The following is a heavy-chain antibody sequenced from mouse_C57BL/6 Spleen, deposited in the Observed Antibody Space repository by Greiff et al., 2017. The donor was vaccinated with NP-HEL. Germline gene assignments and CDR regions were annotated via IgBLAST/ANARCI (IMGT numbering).Heavy chain of an antibody. CDR3: AIWDGKEGYYYAMDY. CDR1: GYTFTSYW. Sequence: QVQLKQPGAELVKPGASVKVSCKASGYTFTSYWMHWVKQRPGQGLEWIGRIHPSDSDTNYNQKFKGKATLTVDKSSSTAYMQLSSLTSEDSAVYYCAIWDGKEGYYYAMDYWGQGTSVTVSS. J-gene: IGHJ4*01. D-gene: IGHD2-1*01. CDR2: IHPSDSDT. V-gene: IGHV1-74*01.